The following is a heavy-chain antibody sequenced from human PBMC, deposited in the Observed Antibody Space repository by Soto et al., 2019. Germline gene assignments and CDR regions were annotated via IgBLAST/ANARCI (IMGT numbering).Heavy chain of an antibody. CDR2: IYYSGST. D-gene: IGHD3-10*01. J-gene: IGHJ4*02. Sequence: SETLSLTCTVSGGSISSYYWSWIRQPPGKGLERIGYIYYSGSTNYNPSLKSRVTISVDTSKNQFSLKLSSVTAADTAVYYCARFIYYGSGSYYFDYWGQGTLVTVS. CDR1: GGSISSYY. CDR3: ARFIYYGSGSYYFDY. V-gene: IGHV4-59*08.